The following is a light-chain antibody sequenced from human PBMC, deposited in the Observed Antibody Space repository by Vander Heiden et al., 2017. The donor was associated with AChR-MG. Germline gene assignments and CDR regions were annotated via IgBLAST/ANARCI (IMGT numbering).Light chain of an antibody. CDR3: QQRSNRFT. Sequence: EIVLTQSPATLSLSPGERATLSCRASQSVSSYLAWYQQKPGQAPRLLIYDASNRATGIPARFSGSGSGTDFTLTISSLEPEDFAVYYCQQRSNRFTFGHGTKVDIK. V-gene: IGKV3-11*01. CDR2: DAS. CDR1: QSVSSY. J-gene: IGKJ3*01.